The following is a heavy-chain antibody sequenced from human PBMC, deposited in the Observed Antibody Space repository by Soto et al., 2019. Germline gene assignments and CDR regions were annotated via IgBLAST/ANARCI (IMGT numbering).Heavy chain of an antibody. D-gene: IGHD2-8*01. CDR3: ARGVCTNGVCYGYNGNWFDP. Sequence: LXLTCAFYGGSLSGYYWSWIRQPPVKGLEWIGEINHSGSTNYNPSLKSRVTISVDTSKNQFSLKLSSVTAADTAVYYCARGVCTNGVCYGYNGNWFDPWGQGTLVTVSS. CDR1: GGSLSGYY. V-gene: IGHV4-34*01. CDR2: INHSGST. J-gene: IGHJ5*02.